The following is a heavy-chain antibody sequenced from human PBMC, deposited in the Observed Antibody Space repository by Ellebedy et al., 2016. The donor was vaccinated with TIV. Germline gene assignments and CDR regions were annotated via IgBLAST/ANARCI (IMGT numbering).Heavy chain of an antibody. J-gene: IGHJ3*01. CDR2: IYADTGET. Sequence: GESLKISCAASGFSFSGWWMHWVRQAPGKGLVWVSRIYADTGETHYADSVKGRFTISSDSAKNTLYLQMNRLRVDDTAVYYCATDRGSDVWGQGTMVTVSA. CDR3: ATDRGSDV. CDR1: GFSFSGWW. V-gene: IGHV3-74*01. D-gene: IGHD6-25*01.